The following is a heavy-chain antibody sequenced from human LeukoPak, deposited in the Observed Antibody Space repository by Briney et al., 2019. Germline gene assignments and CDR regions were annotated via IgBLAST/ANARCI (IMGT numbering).Heavy chain of an antibody. CDR3: AKAHYDFWRGQGSNYVDY. Sequence: PGGSLRLSCAASGFTFTIYAMSWVPQAPGRGLVGGSTLSGRGGNSYYADSVKGRHTISRDNSKNTLYLQMNSLRVEEAAVYYCAKAHYDFWRGQGSNYVDYWGQGALVTVSS. CDR2: LSGRGGNS. J-gene: IGHJ4*02. D-gene: IGHD3-3*01. V-gene: IGHV3-23*01. CDR1: GFTFTIYA.